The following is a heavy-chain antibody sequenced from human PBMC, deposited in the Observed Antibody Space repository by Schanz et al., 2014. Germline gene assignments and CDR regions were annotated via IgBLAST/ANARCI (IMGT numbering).Heavy chain of an antibody. CDR3: ARVRVGPTPHFHYYGMDV. D-gene: IGHD1-26*01. CDR1: GFTFRSHW. V-gene: IGHV4-4*02. J-gene: IGHJ6*02. Sequence: QVQLVDSGGGVVQPGRSLRLSCAASGFTFRSHWMSWVRQAPGKGLEWIGEIYHRGNTNYNPSLKSRVTISVDKSKNQSSLKVSSVTAADTAVYYCARVRVGPTPHFHYYGMDVWGQGTTVTVSS. CDR2: IYHRGNT.